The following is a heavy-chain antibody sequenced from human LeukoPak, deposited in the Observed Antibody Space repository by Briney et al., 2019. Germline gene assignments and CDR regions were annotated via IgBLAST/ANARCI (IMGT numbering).Heavy chain of an antibody. V-gene: IGHV4-34*01. CDR3: ARVSISLFGVVTAHFDS. Sequence: PSETLSLTCGVSGGSFSGSYWGWIRQPPGKGLEWIGEINLSGSTNYNSSLTSRVTISLDTSKNQFSLNLRSVTTADTAVYDCARVSISLFGVVTAHFDSWGQGTLVAVSS. D-gene: IGHD3-3*01. CDR2: INLSGST. J-gene: IGHJ4*02. CDR1: GGSFSGSY.